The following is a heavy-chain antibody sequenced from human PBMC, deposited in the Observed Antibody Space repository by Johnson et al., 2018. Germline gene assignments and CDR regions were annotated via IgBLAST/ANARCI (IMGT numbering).Heavy chain of an antibody. V-gene: IGHV1-3*01. CDR1: GYIFSSYA. J-gene: IGHJ6*02. CDR2: INAGNGNT. D-gene: IGHD1-26*01. CDR3: ARDRELVGATPGHYYYGMDG. Sequence: QVQLVQSGAEVKKPGASVKVSCKASGYIFSSYAMHWVRQAPGQRLEWMGWINAGNGNTKYSQKFQGRVTITRDTSASTVCMELSNLRSDDTAVYFCARDRELVGATPGHYYYGMDGWGQGTTVTVSS.